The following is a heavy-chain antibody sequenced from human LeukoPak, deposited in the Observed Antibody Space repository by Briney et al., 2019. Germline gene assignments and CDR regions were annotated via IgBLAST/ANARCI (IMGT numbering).Heavy chain of an antibody. CDR1: GFTFDYYM. V-gene: IGHV3-23*01. J-gene: IGHJ3*01. D-gene: IGHD2-15*01. CDR3: AKGSVSQNGIFDPFDL. CDR2: IISSGGST. Sequence: GRSLRLSCAASGFTFDYYMQRWRQAPREERVGGLAIISSGGSTYYADSVKGRFIVSRDNSKNTLFLQMNRLRAEDAAVYYCAKGSVSQNGIFDPFDLWGQGTLVTVSS.